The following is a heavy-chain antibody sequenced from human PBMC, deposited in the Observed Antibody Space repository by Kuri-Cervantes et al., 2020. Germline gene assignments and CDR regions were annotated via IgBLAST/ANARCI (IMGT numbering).Heavy chain of an antibody. Sequence: ASVKVSCKASGYTFTSYYMHWVRQAPGQGLEWMGIINPSGGSTSYAQKFQGRVTITADESTSTAYMELSSLRSEDTAVYYCARDGCEYSGSDPCGWGQGTLVTVSS. V-gene: IGHV1-46*01. CDR3: ARDGCEYSGSDPCG. CDR1: GYTFTSYY. D-gene: IGHD5-12*01. CDR2: INPSGGST. J-gene: IGHJ4*02.